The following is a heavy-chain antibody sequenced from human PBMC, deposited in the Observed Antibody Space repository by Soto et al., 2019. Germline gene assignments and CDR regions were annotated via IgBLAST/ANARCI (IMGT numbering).Heavy chain of an antibody. CDR2: ISSSSSYI. J-gene: IGHJ6*02. CDR1: GFTFSSYS. Sequence: GGSLRLSCAASGFTFSSYSMNWVRQAPGKGLEWVSSISSSSSYIYYAASVKGRFTISSDNAKNSLYLQMNSLRAEDTAVSYCARGFKGRYYYYGMGGWGRGTTVSVSS. CDR3: ARGFKGRYYYYGMGG. V-gene: IGHV3-21*01.